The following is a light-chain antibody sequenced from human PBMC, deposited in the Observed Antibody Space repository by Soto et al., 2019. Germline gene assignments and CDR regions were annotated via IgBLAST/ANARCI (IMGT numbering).Light chain of an antibody. CDR1: QSVYNNY. Sequence: EIVLTQSPATLSLSPGEGATLSCRASQSVYNNYLAWYQQRPGQAPRLLISGAYSRATGIPDRFSGSGSGTDFTLTISRLESEDFAVYYCQRYGSSPPHTFGQGTKLEIK. CDR2: GAY. CDR3: QRYGSSPPHT. J-gene: IGKJ2*01. V-gene: IGKV3-20*01.